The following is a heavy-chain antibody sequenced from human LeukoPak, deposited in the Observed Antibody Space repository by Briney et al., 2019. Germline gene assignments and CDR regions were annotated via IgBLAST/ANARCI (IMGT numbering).Heavy chain of an antibody. CDR3: ARGPDPVVRGPRRAFDL. V-gene: IGHV3-30-3*01. Sequence: GRSLRLSCAASGFTFRYYAMHWVRQAPGKGLEWVAVISNDGSIQYYTDSMKGRFIISRDDSKNRMYLQMNSLRVDDTALYYCARGPDPVVRGPRRAFDLWGQGTRVTVSS. J-gene: IGHJ3*01. D-gene: IGHD3-10*01. CDR2: ISNDGSIQ. CDR1: GFTFRYYA.